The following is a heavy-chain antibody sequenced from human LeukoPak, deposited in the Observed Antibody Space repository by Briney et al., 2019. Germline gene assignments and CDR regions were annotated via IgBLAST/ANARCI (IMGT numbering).Heavy chain of an antibody. CDR2: IYPGDSDT. D-gene: IGHD1-26*01. CDR3: ARRRYSGSYGDAFDI. CDR1: GFNFPSYW. Sequence: GESLKISCKGSGFNFPSYWIGWVRQMAGKGLEWMGIIYPGDSDTRYSPSFQGQVTISADKSISTAYLQWSSLKASDTAMYYCARRRYSGSYGDAFDIWGQGTMVTVSS. J-gene: IGHJ3*02. V-gene: IGHV5-51*01.